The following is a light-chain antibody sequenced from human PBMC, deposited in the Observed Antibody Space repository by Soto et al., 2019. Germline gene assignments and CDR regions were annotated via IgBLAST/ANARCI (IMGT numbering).Light chain of an antibody. Sequence: DIQMTQSPSSLFASVGDRVTITCRASQSISAYLNWYQQRPGKAPSLLIYAATLLHSGVPSRFSGSGSGTDFTLTISSLQPEDFATYYCQQSYRSLSFGQGTRVEIK. J-gene: IGKJ5*01. CDR1: QSISAY. CDR3: QQSYRSLS. V-gene: IGKV1-39*01. CDR2: AAT.